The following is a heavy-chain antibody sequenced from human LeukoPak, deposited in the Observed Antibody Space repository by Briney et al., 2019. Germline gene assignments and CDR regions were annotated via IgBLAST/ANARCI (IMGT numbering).Heavy chain of an antibody. D-gene: IGHD3-16*01. Sequence: GESLKISCKGSGYSFTNYWIAWVRQMPGKDLEWMGIIYPDDSDTRYSPSFQGQVTISADKSISTAYLQWSSLKDSDTAMYYCARIWLRAFDIWGQGTMVTVSS. CDR2: IYPDDSDT. CDR1: GYSFTNYW. J-gene: IGHJ3*02. CDR3: ARIWLRAFDI. V-gene: IGHV5-51*01.